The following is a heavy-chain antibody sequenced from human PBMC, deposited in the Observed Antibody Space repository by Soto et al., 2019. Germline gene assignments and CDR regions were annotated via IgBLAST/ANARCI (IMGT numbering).Heavy chain of an antibody. CDR3: ARGKDCSGGSCYSNWFDP. CDR2: ISSSSSYI. CDR1: GFTFSSYS. J-gene: IGHJ5*02. Sequence: EVQLVESGGGLVKPGGSLRLSYAASGFTFSSYSMNWVRQAPGKGLEWVSSISSSSSYIYYADSVKGRFTISRDNAKNSLYLQMNSLRADDTAVYYCARGKDCSGGSCYSNWFDPWGQGTLVTVSS. V-gene: IGHV3-21*01. D-gene: IGHD2-15*01.